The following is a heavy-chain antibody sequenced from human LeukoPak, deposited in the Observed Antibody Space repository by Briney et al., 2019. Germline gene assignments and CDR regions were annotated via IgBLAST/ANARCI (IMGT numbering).Heavy chain of an antibody. J-gene: IGHJ4*02. CDR2: ISSSSSYI. CDR1: GFTFSSYS. Sequence: PGGSLRLSCAASGFTFSSYSMNWVRQAPGKGLEWVSSISSSSSYIYYADSVKGRFTISRDSAKNSLYLQMNSLRAEDTAVYYCAREGSIAAAGPIDYWGQGTLVTVSS. V-gene: IGHV3-21*06. D-gene: IGHD6-13*01. CDR3: AREGSIAAAGPIDY.